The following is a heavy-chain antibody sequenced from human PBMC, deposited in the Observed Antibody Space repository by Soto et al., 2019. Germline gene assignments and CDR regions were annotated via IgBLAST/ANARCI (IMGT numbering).Heavy chain of an antibody. V-gene: IGHV3-7*01. CDR1: GFTFTNFW. CDR2: IKADGSEK. CDR3: GRDEVRNGVGV. Sequence: EVRLVESGGDVVQPGGSLRLSCVGSGFTFTNFWMSWVRQAPGKWLEWVANIKADGSEKRYVDSVKGRLTISRDNAKNSVYLQMNNLRVEDTALYYCGRDEVRNGVGVWVQGTTVIVSS. J-gene: IGHJ6*02.